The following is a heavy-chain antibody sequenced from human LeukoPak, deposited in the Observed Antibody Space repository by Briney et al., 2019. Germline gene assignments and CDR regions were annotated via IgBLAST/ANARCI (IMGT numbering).Heavy chain of an antibody. D-gene: IGHD1-26*01. Sequence: ASVKVSCKASGYTFTGYYMHWVRQAPGQGLEWMGRINPNSGGTNYAQKFQGRVTMTRDTSISTAYMELSRLRSDDTAVYYCARVSGSYYNFDYWGQGTLVIVSS. V-gene: IGHV1-2*06. CDR1: GYTFTGYY. J-gene: IGHJ4*02. CDR2: INPNSGGT. CDR3: ARVSGSYYNFDY.